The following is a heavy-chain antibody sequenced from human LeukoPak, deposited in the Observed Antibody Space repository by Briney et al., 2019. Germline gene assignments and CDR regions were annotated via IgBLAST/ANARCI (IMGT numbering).Heavy chain of an antibody. CDR2: ISWNSSST. CDR3: AKDLWGSWHYDSSGFDY. CDR1: GFTFDDYA. V-gene: IGHV3-9*01. D-gene: IGHD3-22*01. Sequence: GGSLRLSCAASGFTFDDYAMHWVRQAPGKGLEWVSGISWNSSSTGYADSVKGRFTISRDNAKNSLHLQMNSLRAEDTALYYCAKDLWGSWHYDSSGFDYWGQGTLVTVSS. J-gene: IGHJ4*02.